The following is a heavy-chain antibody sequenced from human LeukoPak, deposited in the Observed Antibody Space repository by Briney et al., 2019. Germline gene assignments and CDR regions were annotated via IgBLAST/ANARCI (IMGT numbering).Heavy chain of an antibody. V-gene: IGHV4-59*01. CDR2: IYYSGST. J-gene: IGHJ4*02. CDR3: VRGRPDFRTNFYTYFVDS. CDR1: AGSISSYY. D-gene: IGHD3/OR15-3a*01. Sequence: PSETLSLTCTVSAGSISSYYWTWIRQPPGKGLEWIGYIYYSGSTNYNPSLKSRVAISLDTSKNQFSLKLSSVTAADTAIYYCVRGRPDFRTNFYTYFVDSWGRGTLVTVSS.